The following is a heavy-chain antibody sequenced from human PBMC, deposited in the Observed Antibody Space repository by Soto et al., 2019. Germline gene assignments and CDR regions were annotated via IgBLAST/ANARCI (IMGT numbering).Heavy chain of an antibody. CDR1: GFTFSDYY. V-gene: IGHV3-11*01. J-gene: IGHJ3*02. D-gene: IGHD6-6*01. CDR2: ISSSGSTR. CDR3: ARPRLSSIAAHAFDI. Sequence: QVQLVESGGGLVKPGGSLRLSCAASGFTFSDYYMSWIRQAPGKGLEWVSYISSSGSTRYYADSVKGRFTNSRDNAKNSRYLQMNSLRAEDTAVYYCARPRLSSIAAHAFDIWGQGTMVTVSS.